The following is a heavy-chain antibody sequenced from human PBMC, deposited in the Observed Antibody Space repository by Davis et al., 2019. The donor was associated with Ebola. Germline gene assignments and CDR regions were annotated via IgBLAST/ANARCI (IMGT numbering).Heavy chain of an antibody. CDR3: ARERRFSSWLDD. V-gene: IGHV3-21*01. D-gene: IGHD6-13*01. Sequence: GESLKISCAASGFTFSSYSMNWVRQASGKGLEWVSSISGSGTYRNYVDSMKGRITISRDNAKKSLYLQMNSLRAEDTAVYYCARERRFSSWLDDWGQGTLVTVSS. CDR2: ISGSGTYR. CDR1: GFTFSSYS. J-gene: IGHJ5*02.